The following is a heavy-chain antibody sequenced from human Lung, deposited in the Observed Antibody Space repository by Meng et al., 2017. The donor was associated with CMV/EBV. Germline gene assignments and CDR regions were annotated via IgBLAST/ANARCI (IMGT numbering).Heavy chain of an antibody. CDR2: VSYDGTKT. J-gene: IGHJ6*02. D-gene: IGHD5-24*01. CDR3: ARARFDGGMDV. Sequence: GGSLRLSCAASGFTFSSFAIHWVRQAPGKGRDWVAVVSYDGTKTYYSDSVKGRFTLSRDNSKNTMYMEMSSLGYEDTAMYYCARARFDGGMDVWGQGTTVTVSS. CDR1: GFTFSSFA. V-gene: IGHV3-30*04.